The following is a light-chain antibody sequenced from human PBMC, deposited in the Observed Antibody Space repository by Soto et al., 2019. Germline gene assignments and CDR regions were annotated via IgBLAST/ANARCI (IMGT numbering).Light chain of an antibody. CDR2: ANT. J-gene: IGLJ3*02. Sequence: QSVLTQPPSASGTPGQSVTISCSGSSSNIGNNFVLWYHQVPGTAPVLLIYANTQRSSGVPDRVSGSKSGTSASLAISGLRDDDEGDYYCAVWDDGLSGWVLGGGTKLTVL. V-gene: IGLV1-47*02. CDR1: SSNIGNNF. CDR3: AVWDDGLSGWV.